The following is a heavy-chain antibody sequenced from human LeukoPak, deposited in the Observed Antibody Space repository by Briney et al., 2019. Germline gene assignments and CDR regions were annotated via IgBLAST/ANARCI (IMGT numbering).Heavy chain of an antibody. D-gene: IGHD5-18*01. CDR2: IYYSGTT. J-gene: IGHJ4*02. Sequence: PSETLSLTCTVSGGSISSHYCSWIRQPAGKGLEWIGYIYYSGTTNYNPSLKSRVTISVDTSKNQFSLKLSSVTAADTAVYYCARVCRGGGYSYGYCYWGQGALVTVSS. V-gene: IGHV4-59*11. CDR3: ARVCRGGGYSYGYCY. CDR1: GGSISSHY.